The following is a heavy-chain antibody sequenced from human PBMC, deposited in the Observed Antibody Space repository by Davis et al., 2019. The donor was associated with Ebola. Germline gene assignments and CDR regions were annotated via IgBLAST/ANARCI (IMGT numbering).Heavy chain of an antibody. J-gene: IGHJ4*02. Sequence: PGGSLRLSYAASGFTFSNYAMSWVRQAPGKGLEWVSGIRGTVYSTFYAGSVKGRFTISRDNSKNTLFLEMNSLRADDTAVYYCAKDRGSSWFGGFDYWGQGTLVTVSS. CDR1: GFTFSNYA. CDR3: AKDRGSSWFGGFDY. CDR2: IRGTVYST. V-gene: IGHV3-23*01. D-gene: IGHD6-13*01.